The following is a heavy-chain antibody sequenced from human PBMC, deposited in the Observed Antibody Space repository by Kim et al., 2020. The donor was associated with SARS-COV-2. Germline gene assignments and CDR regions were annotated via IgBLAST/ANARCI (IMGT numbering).Heavy chain of an antibody. CDR2: IYYSGST. CDR1: GGSISSYY. D-gene: IGHD3-10*01. V-gene: IGHV4-59*13. J-gene: IGHJ4*02. CDR3: SREGGSGSLVDY. Sequence: SETLSLTCTVSGGSISSYYWSWIRQPPGNGLEWMGYIYYSGSTNYNPSLKSRVTISVDTSKNQFSLKLSSVTAADTAVYYCSREGGSGSLVDYCGQGTLGTVSS.